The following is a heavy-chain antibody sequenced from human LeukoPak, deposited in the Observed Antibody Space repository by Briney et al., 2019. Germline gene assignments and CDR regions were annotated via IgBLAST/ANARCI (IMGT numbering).Heavy chain of an antibody. CDR1: GSTFSSYW. Sequence: PGGSLRLSCAASGSTFSSYWMSWVRQAPGKGLEWVANIKQDGSEKYYVDSVKGRFTISRDNAKNSLYLQMNSLRAEDTAVYYCARNRYYCSGGSCYAPGLNNYYYYYMDVWDKGTTVTISS. D-gene: IGHD2-15*01. CDR2: IKQDGSEK. V-gene: IGHV3-7*01. CDR3: ARNRYYCSGGSCYAPGLNNYYYYYMDV. J-gene: IGHJ6*03.